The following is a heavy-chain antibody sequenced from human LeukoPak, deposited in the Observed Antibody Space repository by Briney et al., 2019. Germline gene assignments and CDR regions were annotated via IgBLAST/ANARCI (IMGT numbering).Heavy chain of an antibody. J-gene: IGHJ5*02. CDR2: TYYRSKWYN. CDR3: ARGVVPALTTPNWFDP. CDR1: GDSVSSNSAA. D-gene: IGHD2-2*01. V-gene: IGHV6-1*01. Sequence: SQTLSLTCAISGDSVSSNSAAWNWIRQSPSRGLEWLGTTYYRSKWYNDYAVSVKSPITINPDTSKNQFSLQLNSVTPEDTAVYYCARGVVPALTTPNWFDPWGQGTLVTVSS.